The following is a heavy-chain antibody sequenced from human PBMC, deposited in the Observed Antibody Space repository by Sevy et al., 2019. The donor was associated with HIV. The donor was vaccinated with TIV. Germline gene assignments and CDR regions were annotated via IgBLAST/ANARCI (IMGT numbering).Heavy chain of an antibody. CDR1: GFTFGDYC. CDR2: VKSDVYGGTV. CDR3: TRWKAAQSIFDY. J-gene: IGHJ4*02. V-gene: IGHV3-49*04. Sequence: GGSLRLSCTASGFTFGDYCMSWVRQAPGKGLEWVAFVKSDVYGGTVDHAASVRGRFVISRDDSKTIAYLQMNDLKTEDTGVYYCTRWKAAQSIFDYWGKGALVTVSS. D-gene: IGHD6-13*01.